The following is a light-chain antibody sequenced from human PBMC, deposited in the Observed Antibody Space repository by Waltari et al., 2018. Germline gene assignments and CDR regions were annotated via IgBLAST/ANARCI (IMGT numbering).Light chain of an antibody. CDR2: DDN. Sequence: YELTQPPSVSVSPGQTARITCSGNELPEKYVYWYQKKSGQAPLLVIIDDNKRPSGSPERFSGSSSGTVATLTLNGAQGEDEADYYCYSADNTGQWVFGGGTKLTVL. J-gene: IGLJ2*01. V-gene: IGLV3-10*01. CDR1: ELPEKY. CDR3: YSADNTGQWV.